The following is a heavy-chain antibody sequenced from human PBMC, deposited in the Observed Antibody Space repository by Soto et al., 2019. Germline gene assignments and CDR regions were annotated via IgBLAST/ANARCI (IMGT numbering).Heavy chain of an antibody. V-gene: IGHV4-59*01. CDR1: GGSISSYY. CDR3: ARDYDSSGYYVY. Sequence: TSETLSLTCTVSGGSISSYYWCWIRQPPGKGLEWIGYIYYSGGTNYNPSLKSRVTISVDTSKNQFSLKLSSVTAADTAVYYCARDYDSSGYYVYWGQGTLVTVSS. J-gene: IGHJ4*02. CDR2: IYYSGGT. D-gene: IGHD3-22*01.